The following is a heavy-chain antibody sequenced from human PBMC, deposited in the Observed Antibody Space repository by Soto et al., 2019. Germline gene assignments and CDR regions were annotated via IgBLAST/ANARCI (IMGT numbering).Heavy chain of an antibody. D-gene: IGHD6-25*01. Sequence: GESLKISCEGSGYSFTTYWIGWVRQMPGKGLEWMGIIYPGDSDTRYSPSFQGQVTISVDKSISTAYLQWSSLKASDTAMYYCARRYQRSSHDAFDIWGQGTMVTVSS. CDR1: GYSFTTYW. J-gene: IGHJ3*02. CDR2: IYPGDSDT. CDR3: ARRYQRSSHDAFDI. V-gene: IGHV5-51*01.